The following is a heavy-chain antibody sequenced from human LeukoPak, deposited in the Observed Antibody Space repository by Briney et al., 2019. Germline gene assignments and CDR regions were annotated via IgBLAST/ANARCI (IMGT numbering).Heavy chain of an antibody. V-gene: IGHV3-33*01. D-gene: IGHD3-22*01. CDR2: IWYDGSNK. J-gene: IGHJ4*02. CDR3: ARDYYDTSGYLSPTLDF. CDR1: GFTFSSYG. Sequence: TGGSLRLSCAASGFTFSSYGMHWVRQAPGKGLEWVAVIWYDGSNKYYADSVKGRFTISRDNSKNTLYLQMNSLRAEDTAVYYCARDYYDTSGYLSPTLDFWGQGTLVIVSS.